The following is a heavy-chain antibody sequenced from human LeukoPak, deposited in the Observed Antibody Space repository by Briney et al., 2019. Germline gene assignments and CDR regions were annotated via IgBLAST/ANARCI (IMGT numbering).Heavy chain of an antibody. J-gene: IGHJ4*02. V-gene: IGHV4-59*01. CDR2: IYYSGST. CDR1: GGFISSYY. D-gene: IGHD5-24*01. Sequence: SETLSLTCTVSGGFISSYYWSWIRQPPGKGLEWIGYIYYSGSTKYNPSLKSRVTISVDTSKNQFSLKLTSVTAADTAVYYCARGIDGYNSWGQGTLVTVSS. CDR3: ARGIDGYNS.